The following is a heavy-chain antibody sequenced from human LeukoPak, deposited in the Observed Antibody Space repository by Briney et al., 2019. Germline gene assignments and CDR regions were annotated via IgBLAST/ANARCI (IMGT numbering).Heavy chain of an antibody. Sequence: GESLKISCQASGYPFTNYWIGWLRQLPGEGLEWMGIVYPSDSDTRYSPSFQGQVTISADKSISTAYLQWSSLKASDTAMYYCARRENGDYGDYWGQGTLVTVSS. V-gene: IGHV5-51*01. CDR1: GYPFTNYW. D-gene: IGHD4-17*01. CDR2: VYPSDSDT. J-gene: IGHJ4*02. CDR3: ARRENGDYGDY.